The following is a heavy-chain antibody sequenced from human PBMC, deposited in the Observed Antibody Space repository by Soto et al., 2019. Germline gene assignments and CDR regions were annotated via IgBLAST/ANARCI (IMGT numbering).Heavy chain of an antibody. CDR3: ARGEELSLVGAKYNWFDP. CDR1: GFTFSSYS. CDR2: ISSSSSTI. J-gene: IGHJ5*02. D-gene: IGHD1-26*01. Sequence: GGSLRLSCAASGFTFSSYSMNWVRQAPGKGLEWVSYISSSSSTIYYADSVKGRFTISRDNAKNSLYLQMNSLRDEDTAVYYCARGEELSLVGAKYNWFDPWGQGTLVTVSS. V-gene: IGHV3-48*02.